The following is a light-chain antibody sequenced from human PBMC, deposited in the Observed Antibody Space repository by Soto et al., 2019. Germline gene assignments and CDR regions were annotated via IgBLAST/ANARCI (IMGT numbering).Light chain of an antibody. CDR1: QSVSSYY. J-gene: IGKJ5*01. CDR2: AAS. V-gene: IGKV3D-20*02. Sequence: EIVLTQSPGTLSLSPGERATLSCRASQSVSSYYLAWYQQKPGQAPRLLIYAASSRATGIPDRFSGGGSGTDFTLTISRLEPEDFAVYYCQQRSNWPLITFGQGTRLEIK. CDR3: QQRSNWPLIT.